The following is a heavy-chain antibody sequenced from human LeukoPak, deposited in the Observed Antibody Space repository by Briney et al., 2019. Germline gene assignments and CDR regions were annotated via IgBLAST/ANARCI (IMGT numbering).Heavy chain of an antibody. CDR3: ARQTLRYFDWTLSYWYFDL. CDR1: GGSISSSSYY. V-gene: IGHV4-39*01. J-gene: IGHJ2*01. Sequence: PLEILSLTCTVSGGSISSSSYYWGWIRQPPGKGLEWIGSIYYSGSTYYNPSLKSRVTISVDTSKNQFSLKLSSVTAADTAVYYCARQTLRYFDWTLSYWYFDLWGRGTLVTVSS. D-gene: IGHD3-9*01. CDR2: IYYSGST.